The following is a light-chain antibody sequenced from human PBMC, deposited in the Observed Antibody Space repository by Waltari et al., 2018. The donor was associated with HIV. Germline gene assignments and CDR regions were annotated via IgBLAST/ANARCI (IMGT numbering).Light chain of an antibody. J-gene: IGKJ1*01. CDR3: QQYYSAPWT. CDR2: WAS. V-gene: IGKV4-1*01. Sequence: DIVMTQSPDSLSVSLGERAAINCKSSQSVLSTSKHKSHLAWYQQKPGQPPKLLIYWASNRESGVPDRFSGSGSGTDVTLTISSLQAEDVAVYFCQQYYSAPWTFGQGTKVEIK. CDR1: QSVLSTSKHKSH.